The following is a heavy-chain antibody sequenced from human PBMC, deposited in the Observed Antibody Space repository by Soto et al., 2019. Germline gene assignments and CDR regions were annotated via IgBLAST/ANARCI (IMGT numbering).Heavy chain of an antibody. CDR3: ARQSWGSSWFNDAFDI. V-gene: IGHV5-51*01. CDR2: MFPGDSDT. D-gene: IGHD6-13*01. CDR1: GYSFTTYW. Sequence: GESLKISCKGSGYSFTTYWIGWVRQLPGQGLEWMGVMFPGDSDTRYSPSFQGQVTMSADPSTNTAYLEWSSLKAADTAMYYCARQSWGSSWFNDAFDIWGQGTMVTVSS. J-gene: IGHJ3*02.